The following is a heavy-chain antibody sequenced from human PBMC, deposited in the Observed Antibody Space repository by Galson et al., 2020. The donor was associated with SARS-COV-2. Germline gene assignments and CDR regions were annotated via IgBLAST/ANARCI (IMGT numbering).Heavy chain of an antibody. CDR1: GFTFSSYG. J-gene: IGHJ4*02. CDR3: ARDTSMGARGVDY. V-gene: IGHV3-33*01. D-gene: IGHD1-26*01. Sequence: GESLQISCAASGFTFSSYGMHWVRQAPGKGLEWVAVIWSDGSYKYDADSVKGRFTISRDNSKNTLSLQMNSLRAEDTALYYCARDTSMGARGVDYWGQGTLVTVSS. CDR2: IWSDGSYK.